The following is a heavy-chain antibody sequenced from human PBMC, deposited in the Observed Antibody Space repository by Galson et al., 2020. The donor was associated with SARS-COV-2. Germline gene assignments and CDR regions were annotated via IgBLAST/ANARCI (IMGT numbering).Heavy chain of an antibody. CDR2: VNPNNGNT. J-gene: IGHJ3*02. CDR3: FYAFDI. V-gene: IGHV1-8*01. Sequence: ASVKVSCQAFGHTFTSYDVNWVRQATGQGLEWMRWVNPNNGNTAYAQKFQGRLTMTINPAISTAYMELSSLRSDDTAVYYCFYAFDIWGQGTMVTVSS. CDR1: GHTFTSYD.